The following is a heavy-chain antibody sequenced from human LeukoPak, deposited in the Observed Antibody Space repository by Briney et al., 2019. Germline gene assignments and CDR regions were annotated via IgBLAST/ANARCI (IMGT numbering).Heavy chain of an antibody. CDR1: GFTFSNYW. D-gene: IGHD7-27*01. V-gene: IGHV3-7*01. CDR2: IKENGSAI. CDR3: ARDFWGSGDY. Sequence: GGSLRLSCAASGFTFSNYWMSWVRQAPVKGLEWVANIKENGSAIYYMDSVKGRFTISRDNAKDSVYLQMNSLRGEDTAMYYCARDFWGSGDYWGQGALVTVSS. J-gene: IGHJ4*02.